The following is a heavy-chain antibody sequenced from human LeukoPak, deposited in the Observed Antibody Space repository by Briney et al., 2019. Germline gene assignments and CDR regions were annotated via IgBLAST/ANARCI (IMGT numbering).Heavy chain of an antibody. V-gene: IGHV5-51*01. CDR1: GYIFPTYW. CDR3: ARRFSSGYYYDFDY. Sequence: GESLKISCKGSGYIFPTYWIGWVRQMPGKGLEWMGIIYPGDSDTRYSPSFQGQVTISVDKSISTAYLRWSSLKASDTAMYYCARRFSSGYYYDFDYWGQGTLVTVSS. J-gene: IGHJ4*02. CDR2: IYPGDSDT. D-gene: IGHD3-22*01.